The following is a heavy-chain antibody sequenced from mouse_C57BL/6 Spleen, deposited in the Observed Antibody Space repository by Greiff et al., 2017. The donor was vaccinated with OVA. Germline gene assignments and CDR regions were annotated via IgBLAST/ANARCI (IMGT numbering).Heavy chain of an antibody. V-gene: IGHV1-62-3*01. CDR1: GYTFTSYW. CDR3: VLSTMVTLNCDY. Sequence: QVQLQQPGAELVKPGASVKLSCKASGYTFTSYWMHWVKQRPGRGLEWIGRIDPNSGGTKYNEKFKSKATLTVDKPSSTAYLQLSSLTSEDTAIYYCVLSTMVTLNCDYWGQGTTLTVSS. CDR2: IDPNSGGT. D-gene: IGHD2-2*01. J-gene: IGHJ2*01.